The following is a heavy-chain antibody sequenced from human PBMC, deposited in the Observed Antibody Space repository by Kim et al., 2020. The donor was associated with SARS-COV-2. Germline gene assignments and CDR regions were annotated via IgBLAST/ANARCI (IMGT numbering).Heavy chain of an antibody. CDR3: ARGGVRLSPQAFDI. CDR2: ISSNGGST. J-gene: IGHJ3*02. V-gene: IGHV3-64*02. CDR1: GFTFSSYA. Sequence: GGSLRLSCAASGFTFSSYAMHWVRQAPGKGLEYVSAISSNGGSTYYADSVKGRFTISRDNSKNTLYLQMGSLRAEDMVVYYCARGGVRLSPQAFDIWGQGTMVTVSS. D-gene: IGHD3-16*02.